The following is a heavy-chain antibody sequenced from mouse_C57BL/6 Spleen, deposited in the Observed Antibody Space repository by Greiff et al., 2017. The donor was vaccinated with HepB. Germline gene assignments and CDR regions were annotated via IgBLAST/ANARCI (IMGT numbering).Heavy chain of an antibody. V-gene: IGHV1-52*01. CDR3: ARGDSNHPFDY. D-gene: IGHD2-5*01. CDR2: IDPSDSET. Sequence: QVQLKQPGAELVRPGSSVKLSCKASGYTFTSYWMHWVKQRPIQGLEWIGNIDPSDSETHYNQKFKDKATLTVDKSSSTAYMQLSSLTSEDSAVYYCARGDSNHPFDYWGQGTTLTVSS. J-gene: IGHJ2*01. CDR1: GYTFTSYW.